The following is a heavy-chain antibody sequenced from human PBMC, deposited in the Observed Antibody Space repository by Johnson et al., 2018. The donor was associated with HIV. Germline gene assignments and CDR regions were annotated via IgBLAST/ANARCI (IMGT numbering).Heavy chain of an antibody. CDR2: ISSDGRNK. D-gene: IGHD6-13*01. CDR1: GFTFSSYG. J-gene: IGHJ3*02. V-gene: IGHV3-30*19. Sequence: QVQLVESGGGLVQPGGSLRVSCAASGFTFSSYGIHLVRQAPGKGLEWVAVISSDGRNKYYADSVKGRFTISRDNAKNTLYLQMNSLRAEDTAVYFCARDGSSWITGKFDAFDIWGQGTMVTVSS. CDR3: ARDGSSWITGKFDAFDI.